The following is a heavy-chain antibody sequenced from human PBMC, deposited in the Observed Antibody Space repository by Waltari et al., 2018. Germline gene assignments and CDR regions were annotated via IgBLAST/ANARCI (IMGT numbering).Heavy chain of an antibody. CDR2: IYHSGST. CDR3: ARVDARYCSGGSCYSEDY. J-gene: IGHJ4*02. Sequence: QVQLQESGPGLVKPSETLSLTCTVSGYYISSGSYWCWIRQPPGKGLEGIGSIYHSGSTYYNPSLKSRVTISVDTSKNQFSLKLSSVTAADTAVYYCARVDARYCSGGSCYSEDYWGQGTLVTVSS. D-gene: IGHD2-15*01. CDR1: GYYISSGSY. V-gene: IGHV4-38-2*02.